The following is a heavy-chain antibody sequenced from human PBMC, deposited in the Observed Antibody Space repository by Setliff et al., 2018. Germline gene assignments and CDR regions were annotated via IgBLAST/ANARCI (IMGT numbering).Heavy chain of an antibody. CDR3: VPGRGS. J-gene: IGHJ5*02. V-gene: IGHV3-30*02. CDR2: IRHDGNNK. Sequence: QPGGSLRLSCAASGFSFSNHGMHWVRQAPGKGLEWVAFIRHDGNNKYYKDSVRGRFTISRDNSKNTVYLQMNSLRPEDTAVFYCVPGRGSWGQGALVTGSS. CDR1: GFSFSNHG. D-gene: IGHD6-25*01.